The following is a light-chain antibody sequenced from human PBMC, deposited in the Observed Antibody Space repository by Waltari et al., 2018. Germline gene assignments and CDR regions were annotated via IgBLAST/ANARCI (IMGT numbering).Light chain of an antibody. J-gene: IGLJ2*01. CDR1: SGSIGLNY. CDR3: QSYGATTVV. CDR2: EDK. V-gene: IGLV6-57*03. Sequence: FMLTQPHSVSESPGKTVSIPCTRSSGSIGLNYVSWYQQRPGSAPTMILYEDKQRPSGIPDRFSGSLDVSSNSAYLVISGLQTEDEADYYCQSYGATTVVFGGGTKLTVL.